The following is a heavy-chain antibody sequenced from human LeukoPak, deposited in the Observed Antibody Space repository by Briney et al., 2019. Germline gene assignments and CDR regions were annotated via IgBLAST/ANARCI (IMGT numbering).Heavy chain of an antibody. CDR3: ARETYGSGSYSYYYFYMDV. V-gene: IGHV3-48*04. CDR2: ISGRTSTI. Sequence: GGSLRLSCVVSGFTFSPYSMNWVRQAPGKGLEWVAYISGRTSTIYYADSVYGRFTISRDNAKNSLYLQMNSLRAEDTAVYYCARETYGSGSYSYYYFYMDVWGKGTTVTISS. J-gene: IGHJ6*03. D-gene: IGHD3-10*01. CDR1: GFTFSPYS.